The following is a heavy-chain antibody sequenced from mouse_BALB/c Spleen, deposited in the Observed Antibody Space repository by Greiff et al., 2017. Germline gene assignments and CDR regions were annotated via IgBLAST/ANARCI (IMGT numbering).Heavy chain of an antibody. CDR1: GFTFSSYA. J-gene: IGHJ2*01. CDR3: ARGEGVVYCDY. CDR2: ISSGGSYT. V-gene: IGHV5-9-4*01. D-gene: IGHD1-1*01. Sequence: VQLKESGGGLVKPGGSLKLSCAASGFTFSSYAMSWVRQSPEKRLEWVAEISSGGSYTYYPDTVTGRFTISRDNAKNTLYLEMSSLRSEDTAMYYSARGEGVVYCDYWGQGTTLTVSS.